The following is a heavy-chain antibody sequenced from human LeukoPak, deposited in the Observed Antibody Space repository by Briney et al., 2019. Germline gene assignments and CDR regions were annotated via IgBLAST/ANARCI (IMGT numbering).Heavy chain of an antibody. J-gene: IGHJ4*02. Sequence: PGGSLRLSCAASGFTFSSYSMNWVRQPPGKGLEWIGTTYYSGTTYYNPSLKSRVTISVDTSKNQFSLNLTSVTAADTAVYYCARPYSGSYGWFFDFWGQGTLVTVSS. CDR2: TYYSGTT. D-gene: IGHD1-26*01. V-gene: IGHV4-59*08. CDR3: ARPYSGSYGWFFDF. CDR1: GFTFSSYS.